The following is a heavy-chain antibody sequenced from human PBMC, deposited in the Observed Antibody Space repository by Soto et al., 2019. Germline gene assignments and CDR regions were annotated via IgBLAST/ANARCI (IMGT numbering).Heavy chain of an antibody. V-gene: IGHV2-5*02. CDR2: IYWDDDK. CDR3: AHRAYEGTGGRYDP. Sequence: QITLKESGPTLVKPTQTLTLTCTFSGFSLTTSGVAVGWIRQPPGKALEWLALIYWDDDKRYSPSLKSRLTITKDTSKNQVVLTMTNMDPVDTATYYCAHRAYEGTGGRYDPWGQGTLVTVSS. D-gene: IGHD3-22*01. J-gene: IGHJ5*02. CDR1: GFSLTTSGVA.